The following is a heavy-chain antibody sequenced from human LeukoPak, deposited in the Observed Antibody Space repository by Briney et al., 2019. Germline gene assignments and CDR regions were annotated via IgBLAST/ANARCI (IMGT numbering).Heavy chain of an antibody. J-gene: IGHJ4*02. Sequence: GGSLRLSCVASGFTFSNSWMYWVRQAPGKGLEWVSYISSSSSTIYYADSVKGRFTISRDNAKNSLYLQMSSLRDEDTAVYYCARLTTLQAGYWGQGTLVTVSS. V-gene: IGHV3-48*02. CDR1: GFTFSNSW. D-gene: IGHD4-11*01. CDR2: ISSSSSTI. CDR3: ARLTTLQAGY.